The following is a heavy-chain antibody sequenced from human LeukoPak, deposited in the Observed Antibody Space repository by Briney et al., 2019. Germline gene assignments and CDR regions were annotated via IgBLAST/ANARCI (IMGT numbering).Heavy chain of an antibody. J-gene: IGHJ5*02. CDR2: ISAYNGNT. Sequence: ASVKVSCKASGYTFTSYGISWVRQAPGQGLEWMGWISAYNGNTNYAQKFQGRVTMTRDTSTSTVYMELSSLRSEDTAVYYCARDEWFDPWGQGTLVTVSS. CDR3: ARDEWFDP. CDR1: GYTFTSYG. V-gene: IGHV1-18*01.